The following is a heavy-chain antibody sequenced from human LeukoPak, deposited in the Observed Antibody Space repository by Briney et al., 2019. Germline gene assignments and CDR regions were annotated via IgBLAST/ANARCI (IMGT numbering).Heavy chain of an antibody. D-gene: IGHD2-8*01. Sequence: PGGSLRLSCAASGFIVNSYVMSWVRQAPGKGLERVSLIRGSGGSTYYADSVRGRFTISRDNSKNTLYLQMNSLRAEDTAVYYCAKDMGYFTGMDVWGQGTTVTVSS. CDR2: IRGSGGST. CDR1: GFIVNSYV. V-gene: IGHV3-23*01. J-gene: IGHJ6*02. CDR3: AKDMGYFTGMDV.